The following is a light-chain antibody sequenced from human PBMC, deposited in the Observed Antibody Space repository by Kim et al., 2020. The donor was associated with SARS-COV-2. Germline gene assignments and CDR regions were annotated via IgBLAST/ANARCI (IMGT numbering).Light chain of an antibody. V-gene: IGKV3-11*01. CDR3: QQRSNWPLT. CDR2: DAS. CDR1: QSIGSY. J-gene: IGKJ4*01. Sequence: LAPGKRATLACRASQSIGSYLAWYQQKPGQAPSLLIYDASNRATGIPARFSGSGSGTDFTLTISGLEPDDFAVYYCQQRSNWPLTFGGGTKVDIK.